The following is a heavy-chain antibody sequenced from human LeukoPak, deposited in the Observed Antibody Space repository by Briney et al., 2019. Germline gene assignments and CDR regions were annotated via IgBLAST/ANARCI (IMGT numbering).Heavy chain of an antibody. Sequence: PSETLSLTCTVSRGSISDSNYYWGWIRQPPGKGLEWIGSVSYSGSTLYSPSLKSQVTMSVDASKNQFSLKLTSVTAADTAVYYCARHPLTMTQGAKSVSPSRNWFDPWGQGTLVTVSS. CDR2: VSYSGST. D-gene: IGHD4/OR15-4a*01. CDR3: ARHPLTMTQGAKSVSPSRNWFDP. CDR1: RGSISDSNYY. V-gene: IGHV4-39*01. J-gene: IGHJ5*02.